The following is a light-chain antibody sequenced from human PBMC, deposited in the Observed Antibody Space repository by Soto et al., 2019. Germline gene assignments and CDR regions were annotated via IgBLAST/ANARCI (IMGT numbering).Light chain of an antibody. Sequence: DIQMTQSPSPLSASVGDRVDITCRTSQSDSSDLNWYQAKPGKAPKLLIYETSNLESGVPSRLSGIGPGTDFTLAISSLQPADSATYYCQQSYSTPPFTFGPGPRVDI. CDR1: QSDSSD. CDR3: QQSYSTPPFT. CDR2: ETS. J-gene: IGKJ3*01. V-gene: IGKV1-39*01.